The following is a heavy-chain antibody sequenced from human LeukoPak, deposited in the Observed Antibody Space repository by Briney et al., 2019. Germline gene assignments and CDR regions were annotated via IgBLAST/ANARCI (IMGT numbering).Heavy chain of an antibody. V-gene: IGHV3-23*01. CDR2: ISGSGGST. CDR1: GFTFSSSA. Sequence: PGGSLRLSCAASGFTFSSSAMSWVRQAPGKGLEWVSAISGSGGSTYYADSVKGRFTISRDNSKNTLYLQMNSLRAEDTAVYYCAKVGLRYFDWLLTFDYWGQGTLVTVSS. CDR3: AKVGLRYFDWLLTFDY. J-gene: IGHJ4*02. D-gene: IGHD3-9*01.